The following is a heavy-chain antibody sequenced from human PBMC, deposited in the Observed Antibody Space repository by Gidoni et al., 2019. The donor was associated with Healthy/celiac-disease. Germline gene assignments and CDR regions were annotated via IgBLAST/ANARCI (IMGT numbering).Heavy chain of an antibody. D-gene: IGHD5-18*01. CDR3: ARVRNPGGYSYIDY. Sequence: EVQLVESGGGLIQPGGSLRLSCAASGFTVSSNYMSWVRQAPGKGREWVSVIDSGGSTYYADAVKGRFTISRDNSKNTLYLQMNSLRAEDTAVYYCARVRNPGGYSYIDYWGQGTLVTVSS. J-gene: IGHJ4*02. CDR2: IDSGGST. V-gene: IGHV3-53*01. CDR1: GFTVSSNY.